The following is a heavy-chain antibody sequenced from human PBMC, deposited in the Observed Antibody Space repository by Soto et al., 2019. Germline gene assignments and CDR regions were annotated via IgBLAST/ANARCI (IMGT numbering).Heavy chain of an antibody. V-gene: IGHV4-61*01. Sequence: SETLSLTCTVSGGAVSSGTYYWSWIRQPPGMGLEWIGHIHFTGSTNYNPSLKSRVTMSLDTSRNQFSLKLSSVTAADTAVYYCTRGPPRVQWFDPWGLGTLVTVSS. CDR3: TRGPPRVQWFDP. CDR1: GGAVSSGTYY. J-gene: IGHJ5*02. CDR2: IHFTGST.